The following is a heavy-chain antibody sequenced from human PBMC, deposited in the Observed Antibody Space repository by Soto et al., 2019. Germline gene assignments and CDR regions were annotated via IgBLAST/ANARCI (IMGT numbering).Heavy chain of an antibody. CDR2: TYYRSKWYN. Sequence: SQTLSLTCAISGDSVSSNSAAWNWIRQSPSRGLEWLGRTYYRSKWYNDYAVSVKSRITINPDTSKNQFSLQLNSVTPEDTAVYYCARDRIVVVVAATQVEYYYYGMDVWGQGTTVTVSS. CDR3: ARDRIVVVVAATQVEYYYYGMDV. J-gene: IGHJ6*02. V-gene: IGHV6-1*01. D-gene: IGHD2-15*01. CDR1: GDSVSSNSAA.